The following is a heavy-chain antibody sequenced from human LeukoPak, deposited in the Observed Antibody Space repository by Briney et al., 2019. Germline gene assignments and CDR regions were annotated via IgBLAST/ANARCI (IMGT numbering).Heavy chain of an antibody. CDR2: INHSGST. Sequence: SETLSLTCAVYGGSFSGYYWSWIRQPPGKGLEWIGEINHSGSTNYNPSLKSRVTISVDTSKNQFPLKLSSVTAADTAVYYCARVYGDCDYWGQGTLVTVSS. V-gene: IGHV4-34*01. D-gene: IGHD4-17*01. J-gene: IGHJ4*02. CDR3: ARVYGDCDY. CDR1: GGSFSGYY.